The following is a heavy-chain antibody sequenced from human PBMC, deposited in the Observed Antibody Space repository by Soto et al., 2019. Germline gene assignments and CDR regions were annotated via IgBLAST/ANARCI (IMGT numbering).Heavy chain of an antibody. CDR1: GYTFTAYY. J-gene: IGHJ6*02. CDR3: ARNMDYYYGPGSGNGHGF. Sequence: QVQLVQSGAELKEPGYSVRVSCEASGYTFTAYYIHWVRQAPGQGLEWMGWINPRFGDTPYAQDFQGRVSMTRDTSISTVYMELSRLTSDDTAIYYCARNMDYYYGPGSGNGHGFWGQGTTVTVFS. CDR2: INPRFGDT. D-gene: IGHD3-10*01. V-gene: IGHV1-2*02.